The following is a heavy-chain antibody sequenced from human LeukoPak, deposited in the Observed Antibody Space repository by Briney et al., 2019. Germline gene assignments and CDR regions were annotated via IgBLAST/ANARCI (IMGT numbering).Heavy chain of an antibody. CDR1: GGSISDYY. CDR3: ARTTYYYDSGGYDNWFDP. D-gene: IGHD3-22*01. V-gene: IGHV4-59*01. Sequence: SENLSLTCTVSGGSISDYYWSWIRQPPGKGLEWVGYIYYSGSTNYNPSLKSRVTISVDTSKTRFSLKLSSVTAADTAVYYCARTTYYYDSGGYDNWFDPWGQGTLVTVSS. CDR2: IYYSGST. J-gene: IGHJ5*02.